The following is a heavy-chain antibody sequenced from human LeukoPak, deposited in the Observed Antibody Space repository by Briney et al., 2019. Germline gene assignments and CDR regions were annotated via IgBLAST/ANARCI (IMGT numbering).Heavy chain of an antibody. J-gene: IGHJ3*01. CDR3: FILVEPTNSAAFDV. CDR1: GGSISSYY. D-gene: IGHD2-8*02. CDR2: INSDGSRT. Sequence: PSETLSLTCTVSGGSISSYYWSWIRQPPGKGLEWVSLINSDGSRTNYADSVKGRFTISRDNAKSTLSLQMNSLRTEDTAVYYCFILVEPTNSAAFDVWGQGTMVTVSA. V-gene: IGHV3-74*01.